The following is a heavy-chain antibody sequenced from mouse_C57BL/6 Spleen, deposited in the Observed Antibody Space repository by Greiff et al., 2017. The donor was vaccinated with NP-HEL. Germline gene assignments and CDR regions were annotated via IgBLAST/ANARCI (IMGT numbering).Heavy chain of an antibody. CDR2: ISYDGSN. J-gene: IGHJ3*01. Sequence: VQLKESGPGLVKPSQSLSLTCSVTGYSITSGYYWNWIRQFPGNKLEWMGYISYDGSNNYNPSLKNRISITRDTSKNQFFLKLNSVTTEDTATYYCARDYYYGSTPGFAYWGQGTLVTVSA. CDR1: GYSITSGYY. V-gene: IGHV3-6*01. D-gene: IGHD1-1*01. CDR3: ARDYYYGSTPGFAY.